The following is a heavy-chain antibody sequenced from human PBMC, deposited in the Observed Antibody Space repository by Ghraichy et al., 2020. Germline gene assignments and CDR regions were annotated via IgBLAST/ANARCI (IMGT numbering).Heavy chain of an antibody. CDR1: SSLISSDSFY. Sequence: SETLSLTCSVSSSLISSDSFYWGWVRQTPGKGLEWIGTVYYSGNTYYNPSLKSRVTISVDTSKNQFSLTLSSLTGADTCVYYCASGVNMIRGARTPSDYGLDVWGQGTTVTVSS. J-gene: IGHJ6*02. CDR3: ASGVNMIRGARTPSDYGLDV. V-gene: IGHV4-39*01. D-gene: IGHD4/OR15-4a*01. CDR2: VYYSGNT.